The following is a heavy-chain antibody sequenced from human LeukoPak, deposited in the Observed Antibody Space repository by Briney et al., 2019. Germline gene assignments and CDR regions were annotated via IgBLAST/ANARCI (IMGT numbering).Heavy chain of an antibody. J-gene: IGHJ4*02. D-gene: IGHD2-15*01. Sequence: TGGSLRLSCEASGFGVSSNAMAWVRQAPGKGLEWVSGLGSDGRTNYADSVKGRFTISRDNSKNTVSLQMNSVSDEDTALYYCAKDIIGWSFDTWGQGTLVTVSS. V-gene: IGHV3-23*01. CDR2: LGSDGRT. CDR3: AKDIIGWSFDT. CDR1: GFGVSSNA.